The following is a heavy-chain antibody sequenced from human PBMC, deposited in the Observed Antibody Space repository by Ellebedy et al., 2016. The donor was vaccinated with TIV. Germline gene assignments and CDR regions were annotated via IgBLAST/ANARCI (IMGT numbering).Heavy chain of an antibody. CDR3: ARFLPLTVAGSNYFDY. J-gene: IGHJ4*02. V-gene: IGHV5-51*01. Sequence: GESLKISCKGSGYSFTSYWIGWVRQMPGKGLEWMGIIYPGDSDTRYSPSFQGQVTISADKSISTAYLQWSSLKASDTAMYYCARFLPLTVAGSNYFDYWGQGTLVTVSS. CDR1: GYSFTSYW. D-gene: IGHD6-19*01. CDR2: IYPGDSDT.